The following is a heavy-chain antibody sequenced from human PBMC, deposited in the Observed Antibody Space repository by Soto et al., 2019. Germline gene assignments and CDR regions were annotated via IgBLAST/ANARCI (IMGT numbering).Heavy chain of an antibody. Sequence: SVKVSCKASGGTFSSYTISWVRQAPGQGLEWMGRIIPILGIANYAQKFQGRVTITADKSTSTAYMELSSLRSEDTAVYYCAIGYCSGGSCSDAFDIWGQGTMVTVSS. CDR2: IIPILGIA. CDR3: AIGYCSGGSCSDAFDI. J-gene: IGHJ3*02. D-gene: IGHD2-15*01. CDR1: GGTFSSYT. V-gene: IGHV1-69*02.